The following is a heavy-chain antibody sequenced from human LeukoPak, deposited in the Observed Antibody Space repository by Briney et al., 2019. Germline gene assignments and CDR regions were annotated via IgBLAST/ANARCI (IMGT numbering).Heavy chain of an antibody. CDR2: ISGSGGST. J-gene: IGHJ3*02. D-gene: IGHD6-13*01. Sequence: GGSLRLSCAASGFTFSSYAMSWVRQAPGKGLEWVSGISGSGGSTYYADSVKGRFTISRDNSKNTLYLQMNSLRAEDTAVYYCAKDPTGGSSWSTDAFDIGGQGTMVTVSS. V-gene: IGHV3-23*01. CDR3: AKDPTGGSSWSTDAFDI. CDR1: GFTFSSYA.